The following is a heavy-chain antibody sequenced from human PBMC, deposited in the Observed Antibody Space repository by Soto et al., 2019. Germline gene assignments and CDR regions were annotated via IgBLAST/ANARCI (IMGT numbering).Heavy chain of an antibody. D-gene: IGHD2-2*01. CDR1: GYSFTSYW. CDR3: ARRYCSSSRCPRKYYAMAV. J-gene: IGHJ6*02. Sequence: GESLKISCKGSGYSFTSYWISWVRQMPGKGLEWMGRIDPSDSYINYSPSFQGHVTISADKSISTAYLQWSSLKASDTAMYYCARRYCSSSRCPRKYYAMAVWRHGTTV. CDR2: IDPSDSYI. V-gene: IGHV5-10-1*01.